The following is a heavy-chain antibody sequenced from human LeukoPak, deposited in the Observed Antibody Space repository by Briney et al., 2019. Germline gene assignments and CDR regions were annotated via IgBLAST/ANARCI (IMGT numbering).Heavy chain of an antibody. D-gene: IGHD2-21*02. V-gene: IGHV1-2*02. J-gene: IGHJ4*02. CDR1: GYTFTGYY. CDR2: INSNSGGT. CDR3: ARDHYHKIHSVMVTAPDY. Sequence: ASVKVSCKASGYTFTGYYMHWVRQAPGQGLEWMGWINSNSGGTNYAQKFQGRVTMTRDTSISTAYMELSSLRSEDTAVYYCARDHYHKIHSVMVTAPDYWGQGTLVIVSS.